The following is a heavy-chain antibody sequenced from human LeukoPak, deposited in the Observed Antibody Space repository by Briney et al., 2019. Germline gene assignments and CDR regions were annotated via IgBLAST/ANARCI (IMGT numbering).Heavy chain of an antibody. CDR3: ITFSMIVVVITD. CDR2: IKSKSDGGTT. Sequence: GGSLRLSCAASGFTFNNAWMSWVRQAPGKGLEWVGRIKSKSDGGTTDYAAPVKGRFTISRDDSKNTLYLQMNSLKTEDTAVYYCITFSMIVVVITDWGQGTLVTVSS. CDR1: GFTFNNAW. J-gene: IGHJ4*02. V-gene: IGHV3-15*01. D-gene: IGHD3-22*01.